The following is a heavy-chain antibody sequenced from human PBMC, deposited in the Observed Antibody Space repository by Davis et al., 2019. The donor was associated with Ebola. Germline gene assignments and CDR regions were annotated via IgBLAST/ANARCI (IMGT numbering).Heavy chain of an antibody. Sequence: GESLKISCAASGFTFSSYWMSWVRQAPGKGLEWVSAISGSGGSTYYADSVKGRFTISRDNSKNTLYLQMNSLRAEDTAVYYCAREEYSSSSGLDYWGQGTLVTVSS. CDR1: GFTFSSYW. J-gene: IGHJ4*02. CDR3: AREEYSSSSGLDY. D-gene: IGHD6-6*01. V-gene: IGHV3-23*01. CDR2: ISGSGGST.